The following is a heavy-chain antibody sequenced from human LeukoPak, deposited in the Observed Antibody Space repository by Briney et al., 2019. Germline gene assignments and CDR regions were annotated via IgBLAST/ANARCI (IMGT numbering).Heavy chain of an antibody. CDR2: IYHSGGT. CDR1: GGSISSNNW. D-gene: IGHD3-10*01. J-gene: IGHJ4*02. V-gene: IGHV4-4*02. Sequence: PSETLSLTCAVSGGSISSNNWRCWVRQPPGKGLEWIGEIYHSGGTNYKPSLKSRVTISVDKSKNQFSLELTSVTAADTAVYYCARYGSGSYIDYWGQGTLVTVSS. CDR3: ARYGSGSYIDY.